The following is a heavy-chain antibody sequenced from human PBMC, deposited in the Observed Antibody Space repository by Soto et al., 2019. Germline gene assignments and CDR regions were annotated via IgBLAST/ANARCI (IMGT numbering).Heavy chain of an antibody. V-gene: IGHV3-48*01. J-gene: IGHJ4*02. D-gene: IGHD3-22*01. CDR1: GFTFSSYS. CDR2: ISSSSSTI. CDR3: AKAVGYDSSGYPSSALDY. Sequence: GGSLRLSCAASGFTFSSYSMNWVRQAPGKGLEWVSYISSSSSTIYYADSVKGRFTISRDNSKNTLYLQMNSLRAEDTAVYYCAKAVGYDSSGYPSSALDYWGQGTLVTVSS.